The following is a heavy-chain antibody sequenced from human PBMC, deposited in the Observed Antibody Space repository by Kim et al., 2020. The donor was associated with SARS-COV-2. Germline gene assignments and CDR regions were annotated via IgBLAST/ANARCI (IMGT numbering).Heavy chain of an antibody. V-gene: IGHV3-30*04. CDR3: ARAMRGYSGYDPFGY. J-gene: IGHJ4*02. D-gene: IGHD5-12*01. Sequence: LSLTCAASGFTFSSYAMHWVRQAPGKGLEWVAVISYDGSNKYYADSVKGRFTISRDNSKNTLYLQMNSLRAEDTAVYYCARAMRGYSGYDPFGYWGQGTLVTVSS. CDR1: GFTFSSYA. CDR2: ISYDGSNK.